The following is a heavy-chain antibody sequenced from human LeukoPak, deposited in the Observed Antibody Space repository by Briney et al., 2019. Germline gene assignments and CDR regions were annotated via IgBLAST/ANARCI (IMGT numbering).Heavy chain of an antibody. V-gene: IGHV3-48*03. CDR1: GFTFSSYE. Sequence: ARGSLRLSCTASGFTFSSYEMNWVRQAPGKGLEWVSYISSSGGSIYYADSVKGRFTISRDNAKNSLYLQMNSLRAEDTSVYYCAIAKGYKWDYWGQGTLVTVSS. D-gene: IGHD5-18*01. J-gene: IGHJ4*02. CDR2: ISSSGGSI. CDR3: AIAKGYKWDY.